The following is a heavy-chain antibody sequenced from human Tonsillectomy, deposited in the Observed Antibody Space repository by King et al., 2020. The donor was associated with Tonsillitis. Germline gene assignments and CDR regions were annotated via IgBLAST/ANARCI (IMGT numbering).Heavy chain of an antibody. CDR1: GFTFNNHA. Sequence: VQLVESGGGVVQPGRSLRLSCVASGFTFNNHAMNWVRQAPGKGLEWLALISYDGAETYYADSVKGRFTVSRDNSKNNLFLQMNSLRSEDTSLYYCATQSMFSGAFLWDFFDLWGQGTMVTVS. V-gene: IGHV3-30-3*02. J-gene: IGHJ3*01. CDR2: ISYDGAET. CDR3: ATQSMFSGAFLWDFFDL. D-gene: IGHD1-26*01.